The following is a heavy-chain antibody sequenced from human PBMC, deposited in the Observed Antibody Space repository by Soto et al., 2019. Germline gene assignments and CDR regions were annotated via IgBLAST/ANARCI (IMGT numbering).Heavy chain of an antibody. CDR1: GFTFSSYA. CDR3: AYDRGGLLWVGEPPRGNNWFDP. D-gene: IGHD3-10*01. CDR2: ISGSGGST. Sequence: GGSLRLSCAASGFTFSSYAMSWVRQAPGKGLEWVSAISGSGGSTYYADSVKGRFTISRDNSKNTLYLQMNSLRAEDTAVYYAAYDRGGLLWVGEPPRGNNWFDPWGQGTLVTVSS. V-gene: IGHV3-23*01. J-gene: IGHJ5*02.